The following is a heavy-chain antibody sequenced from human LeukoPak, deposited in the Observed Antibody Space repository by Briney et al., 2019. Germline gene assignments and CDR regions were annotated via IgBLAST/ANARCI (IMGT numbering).Heavy chain of an antibody. V-gene: IGHV1-24*01. Sequence: GASVKVSCKVSGYTISEFSMHWVRQAPGKGPEWLGNFDPEEDETIYAQKFQGRLTMTETTSTDTAHMELRSLRADDTAVYYCARSPGVAPYFDYWGQGTLVTVSS. CDR2: FDPEEDET. J-gene: IGHJ4*02. D-gene: IGHD7-27*01. CDR3: ARSPGVAPYFDY. CDR1: GYTISEFS.